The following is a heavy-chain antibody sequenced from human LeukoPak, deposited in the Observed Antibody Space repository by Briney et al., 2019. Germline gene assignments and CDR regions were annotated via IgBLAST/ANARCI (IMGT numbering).Heavy chain of an antibody. CDR2: MNPNSGNT. V-gene: IGHV1-8*01. CDR1: GYTFTSYD. D-gene: IGHD2-2*01. Sequence: ASVKVSCKASGYTFTSYDINWVRQATGQGLEWMGWMNPNSGNTGYAQKFQGRVTMTRNTSISTAYMELSSPRSEDTAVYYCARVVWDIVVVPAAWFDPWGQGTLVTVSS. CDR3: ARVVWDIVVVPAAWFDP. J-gene: IGHJ5*02.